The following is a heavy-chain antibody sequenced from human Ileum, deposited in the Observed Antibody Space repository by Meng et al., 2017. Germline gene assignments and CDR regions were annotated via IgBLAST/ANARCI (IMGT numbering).Heavy chain of an antibody. D-gene: IGHD1-26*01. V-gene: IGHV4-61*08. CDR3: ATAHMGSLDY. CDR1: GGAVSRPVYQ. CDR2: AST. J-gene: IGHJ4*02. Sequence: LKESGPGLVRPSETLSLICTVAGGAVSRPVYQWGWIRQPPGQGLEWITSASTNYNPSLKSRVTISLDTSRNQFSLSLSSVTAADTAVSYCATAHMGSLDYWGQGILVTVSS.